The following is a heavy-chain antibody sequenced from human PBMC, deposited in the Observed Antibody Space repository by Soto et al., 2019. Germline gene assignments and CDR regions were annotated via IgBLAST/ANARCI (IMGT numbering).Heavy chain of an antibody. CDR3: AKLYWDPRYFDY. D-gene: IGHD2-8*02. CDR2: ITDSGGST. CDR1: GFTFTNVA. Sequence: GGSLRLSCAASGFTFTNVAMTWVRQAPGKGLEWVSTITDSGGSTDYADSVKGRFTISRDNSKSTLYLQMNNLRADDTAVYYCAKLYWDPRYFDYWGQGARVTVSS. V-gene: IGHV3-23*01. J-gene: IGHJ4*02.